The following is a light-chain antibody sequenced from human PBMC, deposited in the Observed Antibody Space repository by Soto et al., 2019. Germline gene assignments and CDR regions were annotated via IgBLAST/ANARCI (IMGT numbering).Light chain of an antibody. Sequence: EIVLTQSPGTLSLSPGEGATLSCRSSQSVSNNYLAWYQQKPGQAPRLLIYGASNRATGIPDRFSGSGSGTDFTLTISRLEPEDFAVYYCQQYGSSRTWTFGQGTKVDNK. CDR2: GAS. CDR1: QSVSNNY. V-gene: IGKV3-20*01. J-gene: IGKJ1*01. CDR3: QQYGSSRTWT.